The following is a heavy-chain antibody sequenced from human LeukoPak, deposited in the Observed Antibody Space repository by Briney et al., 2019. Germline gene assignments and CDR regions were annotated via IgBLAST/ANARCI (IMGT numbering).Heavy chain of an antibody. J-gene: IGHJ4*02. Sequence: GGSLRLSCAASGFTFSDYYMSWIRQAPGKGLEWVSSISSSSSYIYYADSVKGRFTISRDNAKNSLYLQMNSLRAEDTAVYYCARGMYYYDSSGYYPPSVDYWGQGTLVTVSS. CDR1: GFTFSDYY. CDR2: ISSSSSYI. D-gene: IGHD3-22*01. V-gene: IGHV3-11*06. CDR3: ARGMYYYDSSGYYPPSVDY.